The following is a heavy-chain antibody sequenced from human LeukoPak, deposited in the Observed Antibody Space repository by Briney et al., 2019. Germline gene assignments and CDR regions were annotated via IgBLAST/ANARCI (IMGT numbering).Heavy chain of an antibody. J-gene: IGHJ1*01. CDR3: ARGRYSSGWYPGYFQH. V-gene: IGHV4-4*02. D-gene: IGHD6-19*01. CDR1: GFSLSTREM. Sequence: SGPTLVNPTQTLTLTCTFSGFSLSTREMRVSWIRQPPGKGLEWIGEINHSGSTNYNPSLKSRVTISVDTSKNQFSLKLSSVTAADTAVYYCARGRYSSGWYPGYFQHWGQGTLVTVSS. CDR2: INHSGST.